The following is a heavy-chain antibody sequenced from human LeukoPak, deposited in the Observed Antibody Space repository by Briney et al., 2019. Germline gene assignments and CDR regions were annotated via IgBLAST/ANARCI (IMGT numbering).Heavy chain of an antibody. J-gene: IGHJ3*02. CDR3: ARNNKGAFDI. V-gene: IGHV3-7*04. CDR2: IKNDGSED. D-gene: IGHD1/OR15-1a*01. CDR1: GFTFSSHW. Sequence: PGGSLRLSCAASGFTFSSHWMSWVRQAPGKGLEWVANIKNDGSEDFYVGSVKGRFTISKDDAKTSLYLQMNSLRVEDTALYYSARNNKGAFDIWGQGTRVTVSS.